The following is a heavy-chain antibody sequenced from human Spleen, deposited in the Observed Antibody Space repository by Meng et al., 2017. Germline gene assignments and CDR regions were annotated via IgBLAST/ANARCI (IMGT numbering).Heavy chain of an antibody. CDR3: ARRRNSKALYRISWYAPLDY. CDR2: INDSGST. CDR1: GGSFNNYY. D-gene: IGHD6-13*01. V-gene: IGHV4-34*01. Sequence: GSLRLSCAVYGGSFNNYYWSWIRQPPGKGLEWIGEINDSGSTEYNPSLKSRVTISVDTSKNQFSLRLSSVTAADTAVYYCARRRNSKALYRISWYAPLDYWGQGTLVTVSS. J-gene: IGHJ4*02.